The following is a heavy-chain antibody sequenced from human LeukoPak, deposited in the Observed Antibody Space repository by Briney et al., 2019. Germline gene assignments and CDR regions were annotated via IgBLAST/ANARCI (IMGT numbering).Heavy chain of an antibody. CDR1: GFTFSSYS. V-gene: IGHV3-48*04. CDR3: ASAESGIQLWSHYFDY. CDR2: ISSSSSTI. D-gene: IGHD5-18*01. Sequence: HAGGSLRLSCAASGFTFSSYSMNWVRQAPGKGLEWVSYISSSSSTIYYADSVKGRFTISRDNAKNSLYLQMNSLRAEDTAVYYCASAESGIQLWSHYFDYWGQGTLVTVSS. J-gene: IGHJ4*02.